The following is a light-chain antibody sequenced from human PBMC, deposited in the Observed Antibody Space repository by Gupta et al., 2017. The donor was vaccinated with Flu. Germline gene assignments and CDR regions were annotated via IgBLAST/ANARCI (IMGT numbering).Light chain of an antibody. CDR1: SSDVGGYSY. J-gene: IGLJ2*01. CDR3: SSYTSSNALI. Sequence: SITISCTGTSSDVGGYSYVSWYQQNPGKAPKLMIYEVSNRPSGVSNRFSGSKSDNTASLTISGLQAEDEADYYCSSYTSSNALIFGGGTKLTVL. V-gene: IGLV2-14*01. CDR2: EVS.